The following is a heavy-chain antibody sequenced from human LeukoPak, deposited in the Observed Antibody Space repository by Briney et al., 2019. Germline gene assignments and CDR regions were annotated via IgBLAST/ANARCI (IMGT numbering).Heavy chain of an antibody. Sequence: SETLSLTCTVSGGSISSYYWSWIRQPAGKGLEWIGRIYTSGSANYNPSLKSRVTISVDKSKNQFSLKLSSVTAADTAVYYCAREKIVVVVAAPGYYYYVDVWGKGTTVTVSS. CDR3: AREKIVVVVAAPGYYYYVDV. CDR2: IYTSGSA. V-gene: IGHV4-4*07. D-gene: IGHD2-15*01. CDR1: GGSISSYY. J-gene: IGHJ6*03.